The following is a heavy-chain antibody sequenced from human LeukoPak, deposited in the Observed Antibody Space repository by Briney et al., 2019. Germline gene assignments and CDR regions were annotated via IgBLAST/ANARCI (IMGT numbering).Heavy chain of an antibody. CDR3: ASGASIYGPFDY. CDR1: GFTFSSYA. D-gene: IGHD2/OR15-2a*01. CDR2: ISGSGDST. J-gene: IGHJ4*02. Sequence: GGSLRLSCAASGFTFSSYAMSWVRQAPGKGLEWVSAISGSGDSTYYADSVKGRFTIFRDNSKNTLYLQMNSLRAEDTAVYYCASGASIYGPFDYWGQGTLVTVSS. V-gene: IGHV3-23*01.